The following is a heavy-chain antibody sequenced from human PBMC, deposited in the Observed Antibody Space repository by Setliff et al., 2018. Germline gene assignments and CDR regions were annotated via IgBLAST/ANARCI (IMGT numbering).Heavy chain of an antibody. J-gene: IGHJ4*02. Sequence: PGGSLRLSCAASGFTFSSYEMNWVRQAPGKGREWVSYISSSGSTIYYADSVKGRFTISRDNAKNSLYLQMNSLRAEDTAVYYCACPDILTGLYDYWGQGTLVTVSS. CDR3: ACPDILTGLYDY. CDR1: GFTFSSYE. CDR2: ISSSGSTI. V-gene: IGHV3-48*03. D-gene: IGHD3-9*01.